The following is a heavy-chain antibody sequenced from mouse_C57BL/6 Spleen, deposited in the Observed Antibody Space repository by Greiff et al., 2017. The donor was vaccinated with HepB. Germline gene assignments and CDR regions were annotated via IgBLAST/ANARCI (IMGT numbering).Heavy chain of an antibody. J-gene: IGHJ4*01. D-gene: IGHD2-3*01. CDR1: GYSFTSYY. CDR2: IYPGSGNT. CDR3: ARPYDGYYVDAMDY. Sequence: QVQLKESGPELVKPGASVKISCKASGYSFTSYYIHWVKQRPGQGLEWIGWIYPGSGNTKYNEKFKGKATLTADTSSSTAYMQLSSLTSEDSAVYYCARPYDGYYVDAMDYWGQGTSVTVSS. V-gene: IGHV1-66*01.